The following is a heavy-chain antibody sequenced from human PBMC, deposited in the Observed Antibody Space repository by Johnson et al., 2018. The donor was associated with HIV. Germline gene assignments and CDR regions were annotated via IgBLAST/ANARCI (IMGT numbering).Heavy chain of an antibody. CDR2: IYSGGRT. CDR3: ARDRSGPFGLLSDSSGYYPGDACDI. J-gene: IGHJ3*02. D-gene: IGHD3-22*01. CDR1: GFTVSSNY. V-gene: IGHV3-53*01. Sequence: VQLVESGGGVVQPGRSLRLSCAASGFTVSSNYMSWVRQPPGKGLEWVSVIYSGGRTYYADSVKGRFTISRDNSKNTLYLQMNSLRAEDTAVYSCARDRSGPFGLLSDSSGYYPGDACDIWGQGTMVTVSS.